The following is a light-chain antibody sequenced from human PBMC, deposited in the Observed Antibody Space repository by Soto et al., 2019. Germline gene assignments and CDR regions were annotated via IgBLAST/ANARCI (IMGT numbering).Light chain of an antibody. CDR3: CSSAGSSTYV. CDR1: SSDVGSYNL. CDR2: EGS. J-gene: IGLJ1*01. Sequence: QSLLTEPASVSLSPGHSITISCTETSSDVGSYNLVSWYQQHPGKAPKLMIYEGSKRPSGVSNRFSGSKSGNTASLTISGLQAEDEADYYCCSSAGSSTYVCGTGTKVTVL. V-gene: IGLV2-23*01.